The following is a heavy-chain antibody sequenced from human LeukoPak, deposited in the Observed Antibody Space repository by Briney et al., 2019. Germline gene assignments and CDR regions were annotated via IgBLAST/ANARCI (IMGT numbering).Heavy chain of an antibody. CDR3: ASGMGRGYSYLYSSFDY. CDR2: IIPIFGTA. D-gene: IGHD5-18*01. CDR1: GYTFSSSG. Sequence: GASVKVSCKASGYTFSSSGISWVRQAPGQGLEWMGGIIPIFGTANYAQKFQGRVTITADESTSTAYMELSSLRSEDTAVYYCASGMGRGYSYLYSSFDYWGQGTLVTVSS. J-gene: IGHJ4*02. V-gene: IGHV1-69*13.